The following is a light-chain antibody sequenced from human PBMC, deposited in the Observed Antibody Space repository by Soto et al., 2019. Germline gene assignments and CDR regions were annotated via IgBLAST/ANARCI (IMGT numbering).Light chain of an antibody. CDR2: GAS. Sequence: EIVLTQSPGTLSLSPGERANLSCRASQSVSSNYLAWYQQKPGQAPRLLIYGASSRATGTPDRFSGSGSGTDFTLTISRLEPEDFAVYHCQQYITAPETFGQGTKVEIK. CDR1: QSVSSNY. CDR3: QQYITAPET. J-gene: IGKJ1*01. V-gene: IGKV3-20*01.